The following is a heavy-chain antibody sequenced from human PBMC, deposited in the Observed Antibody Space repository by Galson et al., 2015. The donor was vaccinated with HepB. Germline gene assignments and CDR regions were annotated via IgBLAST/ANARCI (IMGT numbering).Heavy chain of an antibody. J-gene: IGHJ2*01. CDR3: ARRRLGVGAQNWYFDL. Sequence: ETLSLTCTVSGGSISSYYWSWIRQPPGKGLEWIGYIYYSGSTNYNPSLKSRVTISVDTPKNKFSLKLISVTAADTAVYYCARRRLGVGAQNWYFDLWGRGTLVTVSS. CDR1: GGSISSYY. D-gene: IGHD1-26*01. CDR2: IYYSGST. V-gene: IGHV4-59*08.